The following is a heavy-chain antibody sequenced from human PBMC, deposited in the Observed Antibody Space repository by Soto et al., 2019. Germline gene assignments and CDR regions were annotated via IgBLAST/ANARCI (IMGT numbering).Heavy chain of an antibody. Sequence: PSETLSLTCAVYGGSFSGYYWSWIRQPPGKGLEWIGEINRSGSTNYNPSLKSRVTISVDTSKNQFSLKLSSVTAADTAVYYCARGWCSSTSCYTPYYFDYWGQGTLVTVSS. CDR1: GGSFSGYY. CDR3: ARGWCSSTSCYTPYYFDY. CDR2: INRSGST. V-gene: IGHV4-34*01. D-gene: IGHD2-2*02. J-gene: IGHJ4*02.